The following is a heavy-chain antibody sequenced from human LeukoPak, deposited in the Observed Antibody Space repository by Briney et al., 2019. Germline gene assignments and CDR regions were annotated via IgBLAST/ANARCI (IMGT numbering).Heavy chain of an antibody. D-gene: IGHD3-10*01. CDR3: AKETGLLWFGELLLVFDY. V-gene: IGHV3-7*03. CDR1: GFTFSSYW. J-gene: IGHJ4*02. Sequence: PGGSLRLSCAASGFTFSSYWMTWVRQAPGKGLEWVANIKQDGSEKYYVDSVKGRVTISRDNAKNSLYLQMNSLRAEDTAVYYCAKETGLLWFGELLLVFDYWGQGTLVTVSS. CDR2: IKQDGSEK.